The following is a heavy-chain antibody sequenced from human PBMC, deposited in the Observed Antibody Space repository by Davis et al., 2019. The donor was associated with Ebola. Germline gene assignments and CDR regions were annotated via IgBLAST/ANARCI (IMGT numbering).Heavy chain of an antibody. V-gene: IGHV1-18*01. CDR1: GYTFTSYD. CDR2: SSVYNGNT. CDR3: ARLHRAEPHFDY. J-gene: IGHJ4*02. D-gene: IGHD1-26*01. Sequence: ASVTVSCKTSGYTFTSYDINWLRQAPGQGLEWMGWSSVYNGNTNYAQKVQGRVTMTADTSASTASMELKDLTSDDTAVYYCARLHRAEPHFDYWGQGTLVTVSS.